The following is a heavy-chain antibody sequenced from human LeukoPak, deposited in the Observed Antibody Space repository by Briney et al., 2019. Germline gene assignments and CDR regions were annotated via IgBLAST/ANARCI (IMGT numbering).Heavy chain of an antibody. D-gene: IGHD2-2*01. CDR3: AREFNIVVVPAAHGGDY. CDR1: GYTFTSYG. V-gene: IGHV1-18*01. J-gene: IGHJ4*02. Sequence: ASVKVSCKASGYTFTSYGISWVRQAPGQGLEWMGWISAYNGNTNYAQEPQGRVTMTTDTSTSTAYMELRSLRSDDTAVYYCAREFNIVVVPAAHGGDYWGQGTLVTVSS. CDR2: ISAYNGNT.